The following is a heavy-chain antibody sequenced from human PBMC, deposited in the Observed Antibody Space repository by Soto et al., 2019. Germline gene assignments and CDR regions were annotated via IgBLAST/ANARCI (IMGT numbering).Heavy chain of an antibody. CDR3: ARQLWRSYGMDV. D-gene: IGHD5-18*01. CDR1: GFTFSSYA. Sequence: GGSLRLSCAASGFTFSSYAMHWGRQAPGKGLEWVAVISYDGSNKYYADSVKGRFTISRDNSKNTLYLQMNSLRAEDTAAYYCARQLWRSYGMDVWGQGTTVTVSS. J-gene: IGHJ6*02. V-gene: IGHV3-30-3*01. CDR2: ISYDGSNK.